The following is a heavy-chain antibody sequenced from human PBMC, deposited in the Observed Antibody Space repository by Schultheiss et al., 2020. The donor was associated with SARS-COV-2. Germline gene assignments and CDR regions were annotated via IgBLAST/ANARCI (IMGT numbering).Heavy chain of an antibody. CDR2: IKCDGSEK. CDR3: ARAMFSYYGSGSYLGFDY. Sequence: GGSLRLSCAASGFTFSNSWMHWVCQAPEKGLEWVADIKCDGSEKYYVDSVKGRFTISRDNAKNSLYLQMNSLRAEDTAVYYCARAMFSYYGSGSYLGFDYWGQGTLVTVSS. CDR1: GFTFSNSW. J-gene: IGHJ4*02. V-gene: IGHV3-52*01. D-gene: IGHD3-10*01.